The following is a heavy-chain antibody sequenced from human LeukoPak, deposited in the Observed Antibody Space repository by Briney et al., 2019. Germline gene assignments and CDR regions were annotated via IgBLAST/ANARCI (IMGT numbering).Heavy chain of an antibody. Sequence: SGGSLRLSCEGSGFTFSNYWMGWVRQAPGKGLQWVANIKTDGSEKYYVDSVKGRFTISRDNAKNSLYLQMNSLRAEDTAVYYCARDKAIAAAGIYYYGMDVWGQGTTVTVSS. D-gene: IGHD6-13*01. J-gene: IGHJ6*02. V-gene: IGHV3-7*01. CDR2: IKTDGSEK. CDR3: ARDKAIAAAGIYYYGMDV. CDR1: GFTFSNYW.